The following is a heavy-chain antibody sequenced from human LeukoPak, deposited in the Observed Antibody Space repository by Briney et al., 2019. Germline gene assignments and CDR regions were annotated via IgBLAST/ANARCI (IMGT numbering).Heavy chain of an antibody. CDR2: IYHSGNT. V-gene: IGHV4-4*02. D-gene: IGHD5-12*01. CDR3: AGLWGISATTTDY. CDR1: GFTFSSYAM. Sequence: GSLRLSCAASGFTFSSYAMSWVRQPPGKGLEWIGEIYHSGNTNYNPSLKSRVTISIDKSKNQFSLKLSSLTAADTAVYYCAGLWGISATTTDYWGQGSLVTVSS. J-gene: IGHJ4*02.